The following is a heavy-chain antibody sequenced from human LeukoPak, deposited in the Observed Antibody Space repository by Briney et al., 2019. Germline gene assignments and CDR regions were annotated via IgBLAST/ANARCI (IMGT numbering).Heavy chain of an antibody. V-gene: IGHV4-4*07. D-gene: IGHD6-13*01. CDR2: IYTSGST. CDR1: GGSISSYY. J-gene: IGHJ5*02. Sequence: SETLSLTCTVSGGSISSYYWSRIRQPAGKGLEWIGRIYTSGSTNYNPSLKSRVTMSVDTSKNQFSLKLSSVTAADTAVYYCARDHAYSSSWYDWFDPWGQGTLVTVSS. CDR3: ARDHAYSSSWYDWFDP.